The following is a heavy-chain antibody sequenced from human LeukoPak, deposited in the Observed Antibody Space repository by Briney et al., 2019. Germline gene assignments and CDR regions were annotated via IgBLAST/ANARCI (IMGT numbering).Heavy chain of an antibody. CDR2: ISSSSSYI. D-gene: IGHD3-22*01. CDR3: ARGTYYYDSSGYSPFKY. J-gene: IGHJ4*02. Sequence: PGGSLRLSCAASGFTFSSYSMNWVRQAPGKGLEWVSSISSSSSYIYYADSVKGRFTISRDNAKNSLYLQMNSLRAEDTAVYYCARGTYYYDSSGYSPFKYWGQGTLVTVSS. V-gene: IGHV3-21*01. CDR1: GFTFSSYS.